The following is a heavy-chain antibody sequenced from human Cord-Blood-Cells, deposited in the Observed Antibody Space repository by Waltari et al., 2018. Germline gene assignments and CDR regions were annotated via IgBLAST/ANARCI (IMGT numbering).Heavy chain of an antibody. Sequence: EVQLVESGGGLIQPGGSLRLSCAASGFTVSSNYMSWVRQAPGKGLEWVSVIYSGGSTYYAESVKGRFTISRDNSKNTLYLQMNSRRAEDTAVYYCAREGRVVDYGVDLWGRGTLVTVSS. CDR3: AREGRVVDYGVDL. J-gene: IGHJ2*01. D-gene: IGHD4-17*01. CDR1: GFTVSSNY. CDR2: IYSGGST. V-gene: IGHV3-53*01.